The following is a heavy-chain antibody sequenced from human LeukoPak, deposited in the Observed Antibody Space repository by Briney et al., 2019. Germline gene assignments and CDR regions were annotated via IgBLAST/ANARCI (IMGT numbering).Heavy chain of an antibody. CDR3: ARVHSGSYFPFDY. CDR2: MNPNSGNT. Sequence: RASVKVSCKASGYTFTGYYMHWVRQAPGQGLEWMGWMNPNSGNTSYAQKFQGRVTMTRDTSTSTVYMELSSLRSEDTAVYYCARVHSGSYFPFDYWGQGTLVTVSS. D-gene: IGHD1-26*01. CDR1: GYTFTGYY. J-gene: IGHJ4*02. V-gene: IGHV1-46*01.